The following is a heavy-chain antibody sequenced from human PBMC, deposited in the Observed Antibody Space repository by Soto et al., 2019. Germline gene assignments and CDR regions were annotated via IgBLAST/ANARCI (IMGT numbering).Heavy chain of an antibody. CDR2: IAASGATT. CDR3: QKDPGGSGWRFDH. Sequence: PGGSLRRSCAAGGFTFGNYAMSWVRQAPGKGLEWVSAIAASGATTYYADSVKGRLTVSRDNSKNTLYLQMNSLRAEDTAVYYCQKDPGGSGWRFDHWGQGPLVTVSS. J-gene: IGHJ4*02. V-gene: IGHV3-23*01. D-gene: IGHD6-19*01. CDR1: GFTFGNYA.